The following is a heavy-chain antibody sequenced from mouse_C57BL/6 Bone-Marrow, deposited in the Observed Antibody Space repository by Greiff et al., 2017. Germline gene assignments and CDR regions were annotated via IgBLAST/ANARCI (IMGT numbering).Heavy chain of an antibody. CDR2: IDPSDSYT. D-gene: IGHD1-1*01. CDR1: GYTFTSYW. V-gene: IGHV1-59*01. J-gene: IGHJ1*03. CDR3: ARSYYGSPYWYFDV. Sequence: QVQLQQPGAELVRPGTSVKLSCKASGYTFTSYWMHWVKQRPGQGLEWIGVIDPSDSYTNYNQTFKGKATLTVDTSSSTAYMQLSSLTSEDSAVYYGARSYYGSPYWYFDVWGTGTTVTVSS.